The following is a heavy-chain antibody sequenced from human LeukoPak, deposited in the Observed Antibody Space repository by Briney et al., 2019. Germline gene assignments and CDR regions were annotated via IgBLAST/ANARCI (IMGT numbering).Heavy chain of an antibody. J-gene: IGHJ4*02. CDR3: AKDPGPYCSSTSCYTTFDY. Sequence: GGSLRLSCAASGFTFSSYSMNWVRQAPGKGLEWVSAISGSGGSTYYADSVKGRFTISRDNSKNALYLQMNSLRAEDTAVYYCAKDPGPYCSSTSCYTTFDYWGQGTLVTVSS. CDR2: ISGSGGST. V-gene: IGHV3-23*01. CDR1: GFTFSSYS. D-gene: IGHD2-2*02.